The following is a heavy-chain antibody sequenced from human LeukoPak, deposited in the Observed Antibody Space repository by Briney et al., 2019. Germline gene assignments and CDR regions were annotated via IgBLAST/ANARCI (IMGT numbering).Heavy chain of an antibody. CDR3: ARAGNIVVVTATRFDY. D-gene: IGHD2-21*02. J-gene: IGHJ4*02. CDR1: GYTFTSYY. Sequence: GASVKVSCKASGYTFTSYYMHWVRQAPGQGLEWMGIINPSGGSTSYAQKFQGRVTMTRDTSTSTVYMELSSLRSEDTAVYYCARAGNIVVVTATRFDYWGQGTLVTVSS. CDR2: INPSGGST. V-gene: IGHV1-46*01.